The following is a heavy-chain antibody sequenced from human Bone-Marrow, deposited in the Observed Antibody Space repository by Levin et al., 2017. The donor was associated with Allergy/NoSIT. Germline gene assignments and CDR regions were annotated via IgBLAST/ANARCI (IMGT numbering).Heavy chain of an antibody. Sequence: SETLSLTCAVYGGSFSGYYWSWIRQPPGKGLEWIGEINHSGSTNYNPSLKSRVTISVDTSKNQFSLKLSSVTAADTAVYYCARGGWYSSSLFDRWGRGTLVTVSS. J-gene: IGHJ2*01. V-gene: IGHV4-34*01. CDR3: ARGGWYSSSLFDR. CDR1: GGSFSGYY. CDR2: INHSGST. D-gene: IGHD6-13*01.